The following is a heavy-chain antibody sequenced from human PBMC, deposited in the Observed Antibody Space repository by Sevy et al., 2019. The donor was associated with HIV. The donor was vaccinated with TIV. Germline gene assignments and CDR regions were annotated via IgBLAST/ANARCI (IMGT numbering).Heavy chain of an antibody. Sequence: GGSLRLSCAASGFTFSSYSMNWVRQAPGKGLEWVSSISDSSNYIYYADSVKGRFTISRDNAKNSLYLQMNSLRAEDTAVYYCAKDQMAAAGIWLQTPPYDYWGQGTLVTVSS. CDR3: AKDQMAAAGIWLQTPPYDY. V-gene: IGHV3-21*01. CDR2: ISDSSNYI. D-gene: IGHD6-13*01. J-gene: IGHJ4*02. CDR1: GFTFSSYS.